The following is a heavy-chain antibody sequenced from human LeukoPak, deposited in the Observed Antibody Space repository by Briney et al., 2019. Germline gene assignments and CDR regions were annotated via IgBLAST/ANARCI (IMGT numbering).Heavy chain of an antibody. CDR1: GGSFSGYY. J-gene: IGHJ4*02. CDR3: ASHSSGWDFDY. D-gene: IGHD6-19*01. Sequence: PSETLSLTCAVYGGSFSGYYWSWIRQPPGKGLEWIGEINHSGSTNYNPSLKSRVTISVDTSKNQFSLKLRSVTAADTAVYYCASHSSGWDFDYWGQGTLVTVSS. CDR2: INHSGST. V-gene: IGHV4-34*01.